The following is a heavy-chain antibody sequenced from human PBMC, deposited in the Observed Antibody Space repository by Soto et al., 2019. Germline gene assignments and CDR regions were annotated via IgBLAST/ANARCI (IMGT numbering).Heavy chain of an antibody. CDR1: GYTFTSYA. CDR2: INAGNGNT. Sequence: QVQLVQAGAEVKKPGASVKVSCKASGYTFTSYAMHWVRQAPGQRLEWMGWINAGNGNTKYSQKFPGRVTITRDTSASTAYMELSSLRSEDTAVYYCARDLPRHRIAAAGTGGVWFAPWGQGTLVTVSS. V-gene: IGHV1-3*01. CDR3: ARDLPRHRIAAAGTGGVWFAP. D-gene: IGHD6-13*01. J-gene: IGHJ5*02.